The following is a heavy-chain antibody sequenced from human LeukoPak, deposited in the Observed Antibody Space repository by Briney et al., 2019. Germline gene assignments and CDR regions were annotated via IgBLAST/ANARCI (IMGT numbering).Heavy chain of an antibody. CDR2: IYYSGST. CDR1: GGSISSYY. J-gene: IGHJ3*02. V-gene: IGHV4-59*01. CDR3: ARVGARSSGYYNLGAFDI. D-gene: IGHD3-22*01. Sequence: PSETLSLTCVVYGGSISSYYWSWIRQPPGKGLEWIGYIYYSGSTNYNPSLKSRVTISVDTSKNQFSLKLSSVTAADTAVYYCARVGARSSGYYNLGAFDIWGQGTMVTVSS.